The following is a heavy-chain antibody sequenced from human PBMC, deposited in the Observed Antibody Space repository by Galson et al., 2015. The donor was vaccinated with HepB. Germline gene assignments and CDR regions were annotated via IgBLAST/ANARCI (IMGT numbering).Heavy chain of an antibody. CDR2: IYPGDSEI. J-gene: IGHJ6*02. D-gene: IGHD1-7*01. CDR1: GYSFTNYW. V-gene: IGHV5-51*01. Sequence: QSGAEVKRPGESLKISCQASGYSFTNYWIGWVRQTPGYGLECMGIIYPGDSEIRYDPSFQGQVTMSVDKSISTAYLQWGSLKASDSAMYYFARLGHELYHYYGMDVWGQGTTVTVSS. CDR3: ARLGHELYHYYGMDV.